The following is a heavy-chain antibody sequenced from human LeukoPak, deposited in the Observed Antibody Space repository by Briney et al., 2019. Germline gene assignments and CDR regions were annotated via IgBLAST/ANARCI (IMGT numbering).Heavy chain of an antibody. CDR1: GGSFSGYY. J-gene: IGHJ6*04. D-gene: IGHD5-18*01. V-gene: IGHV4-34*01. CDR2: INHSGST. Sequence: PSETLSLTCAVYGGSFSGYYWSWIRQPPRKGLEWIGEINHSGSTNYNPSLKSRVTISVDTSKNQFSLKLSSVTAADTAVYYCARGPKKIRLWHYFGMDVWGKGTTVTVSS. CDR3: ARGPKKIRLWHYFGMDV.